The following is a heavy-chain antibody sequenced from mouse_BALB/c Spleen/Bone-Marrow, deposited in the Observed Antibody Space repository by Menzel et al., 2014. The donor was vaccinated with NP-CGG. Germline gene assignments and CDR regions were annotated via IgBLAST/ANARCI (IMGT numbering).Heavy chain of an antibody. CDR1: DYTFTSYW. J-gene: IGHJ4*01. Sequence: VQLQQSGTVLARPGASVKMSCKASDYTFTSYWMHWVKQRPGQGLEWIGAIYPGNSDTSYNQKFKGKAKLTAVTSTSTAYMELSSLTNEDSAVYYCTRYPYYYGSRNYYAMDYWGQGTSVTVSS. CDR2: IYPGNSDT. CDR3: TRYPYYYGSRNYYAMDY. V-gene: IGHV1-5*01. D-gene: IGHD1-1*01.